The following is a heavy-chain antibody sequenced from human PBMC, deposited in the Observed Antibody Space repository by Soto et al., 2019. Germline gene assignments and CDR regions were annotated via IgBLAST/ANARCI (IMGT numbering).Heavy chain of an antibody. CDR3: ARDPPLTPYKDYYHYDMEV. CDR2: AIPLLNTA. CDR1: GGSLATYS. V-gene: IGHV1-69*08. D-gene: IGHD3-9*01. Sequence: QVQLVQSGAEVKKPGSSVKVSCEASGGSLATYSISWVRQAPGQGLEWMGRAIPLLNTAHYAQNFQGRVTITADKSTNTAYMELSSLRTEDTAVYYCARDPPLTPYKDYYHYDMEVWGQGTTVTVSS. J-gene: IGHJ6*02.